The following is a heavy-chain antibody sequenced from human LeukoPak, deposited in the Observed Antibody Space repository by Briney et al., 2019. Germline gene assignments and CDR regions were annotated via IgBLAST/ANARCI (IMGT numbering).Heavy chain of an antibody. V-gene: IGHV3-23*01. CDR3: AKGSLGSWYYFDY. Sequence: GRSLSLSCAASGFTFGSSAMSWVRQAPGKGPEWVSTFSRSGPDTYYADSVKGRFTIFRDNSKNTLYLQMNSLRAEDTAVYYCAKGSLGSWYYFDYWGQGTLVTVSS. CDR1: GFTFGSSA. J-gene: IGHJ4*02. CDR2: FSRSGPDT. D-gene: IGHD6-13*01.